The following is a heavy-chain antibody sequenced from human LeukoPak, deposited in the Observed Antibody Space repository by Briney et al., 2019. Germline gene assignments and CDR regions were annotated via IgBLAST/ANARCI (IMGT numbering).Heavy chain of an antibody. D-gene: IGHD1-1*01. CDR2: IYHSGST. CDR1: GGSISSGGYS. CDR3: ARVEAYAFDI. Sequence: SETLSLTCAVSGGSISSGGYSWSWIRQPPGKGLEWIGYIYHSGSTYYNPPLKSRVTISVDRSKNQFSLKLSSVTAADTAVYYCARVEAYAFDIWGQGTMVTVSS. V-gene: IGHV4-30-2*01. J-gene: IGHJ3*02.